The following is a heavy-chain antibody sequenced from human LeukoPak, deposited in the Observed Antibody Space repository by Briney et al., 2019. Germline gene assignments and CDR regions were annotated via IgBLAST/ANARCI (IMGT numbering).Heavy chain of an antibody. Sequence: SQTLSLTCTVSGGSISSGGYYWSWIRQHPGKGLEWIGYIYYSGSTYYNPSLKSRVTISVDTSKNQFSLKLSSVTAADTAVYYCARAGITMVRGVIIRQPYFDYWGQGTLVTVSS. CDR1: GGSISSGGYY. D-gene: IGHD3-10*01. CDR2: IYYSGST. CDR3: ARAGITMVRGVIIRQPYFDY. J-gene: IGHJ4*02. V-gene: IGHV4-31*03.